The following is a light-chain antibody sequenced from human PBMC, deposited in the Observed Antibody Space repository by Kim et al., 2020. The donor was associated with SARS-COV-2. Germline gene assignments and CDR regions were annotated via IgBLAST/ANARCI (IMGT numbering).Light chain of an antibody. J-gene: IGLJ2*01. CDR1: SLRSYY. CDR3: HSRDSSGNHLV. V-gene: IGLV3-19*01. Sequence: SSALTQDPAVSVALGQTVRITCQGDSLRSYYASWYQQKPGQAPVLVIYGKNNRPSGIPDRFSGSSSGNTASLTITGAQAEDEADYYCHSRDSSGNHLVFGGGTQLTVL. CDR2: GKN.